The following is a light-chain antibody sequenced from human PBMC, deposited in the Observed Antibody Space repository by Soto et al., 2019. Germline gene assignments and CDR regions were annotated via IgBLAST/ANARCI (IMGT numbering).Light chain of an antibody. Sequence: EIVLTQSPGTLSLSPGERATLSCRSSQGVSSNYLAWYQQNAGQAPRLLLYGTSSRATGIPERFGGSGAGTDFTLTISILEPDVFALYCWQQFSCYPLTFGGGTMV. CDR3: QQFSCYPLT. V-gene: IGKV3-20*01. CDR2: GTS. J-gene: IGKJ4*01. CDR1: QGVSSNY.